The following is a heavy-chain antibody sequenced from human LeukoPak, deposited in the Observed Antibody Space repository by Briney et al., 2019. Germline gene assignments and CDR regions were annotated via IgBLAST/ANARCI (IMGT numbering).Heavy chain of an antibody. Sequence: ASVKVSCKASGYTFTSYYMHWVRQAPGQGLEWMGILNPSGGGTSYAQKFQGRVTMTRDTSTSTVYMELSSLRSEDTAVYYCARDLVVVVPAAMSHYYYYGMDVWGQGTTVTVSS. CDR1: GYTFTSYY. CDR3: ARDLVVVVPAAMSHYYYYGMDV. V-gene: IGHV1-46*01. CDR2: LNPSGGGT. D-gene: IGHD2-2*01. J-gene: IGHJ6*02.